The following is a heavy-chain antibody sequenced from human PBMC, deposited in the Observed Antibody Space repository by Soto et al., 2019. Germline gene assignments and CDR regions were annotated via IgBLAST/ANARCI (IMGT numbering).Heavy chain of an antibody. Sequence: GGSLRLSCAASGFSFNTYSMNWVRQAPGKGLEWVSSISSSSSYINYANSVKGRFTISRDNAKNSLYLQMNSLRAEDTAVYYCASLSRFALDHWGQGTLVTVSS. J-gene: IGHJ4*02. D-gene: IGHD3-10*01. V-gene: IGHV3-21*01. CDR2: ISSSSSYI. CDR1: GFSFNTYS. CDR3: ASLSRFALDH.